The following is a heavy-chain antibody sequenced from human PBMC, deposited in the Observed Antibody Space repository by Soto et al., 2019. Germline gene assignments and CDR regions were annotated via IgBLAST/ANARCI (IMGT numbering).Heavy chain of an antibody. J-gene: IGHJ4*02. CDR2: IYYSGST. Sequence: PSETLSLTCTVSGGSISSSSYYWGWIRQPPGKGLEWIGSIYYSGSTYYNPSLKSRVTISVDTSKNQFSLKLSSVTAADTAVYYCARPGLIAAAIDYWGQGTLVTVSS. CDR1: GGSISSSSYY. V-gene: IGHV4-39*01. CDR3: ARPGLIAAAIDY. D-gene: IGHD6-13*01.